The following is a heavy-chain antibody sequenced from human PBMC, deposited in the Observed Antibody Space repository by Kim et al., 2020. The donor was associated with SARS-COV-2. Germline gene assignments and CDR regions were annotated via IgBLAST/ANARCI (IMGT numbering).Heavy chain of an antibody. D-gene: IGHD3-10*01. J-gene: IGHJ6*02. CDR3: ARGFRIRYGSGSYSHPPLYYYYGMDV. Sequence: SETLSLTCAVYGGSFSGYYWSWIRQPPGKGLEWIGEINHSGSTNYNPSLKSRVTISVDTSKNQFSLKLSSVTAADTAVYYCARGFRIRYGSGSYSHPPLYYYYGMDVWGQGTTVTVSS. CDR2: INHSGST. V-gene: IGHV4-34*01. CDR1: GGSFSGYY.